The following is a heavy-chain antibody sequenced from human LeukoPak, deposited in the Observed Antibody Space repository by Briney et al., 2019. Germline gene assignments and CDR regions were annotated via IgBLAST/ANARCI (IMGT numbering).Heavy chain of an antibody. CDR3: AKDGRYSSSWYAY. V-gene: IGHV3-30*04. CDR2: ISYDGSNK. D-gene: IGHD6-13*01. Sequence: GGSLRLSCAASGFTFSSHAMHWVRQAPGKGLEWVAVISYDGSNKYYADSVKGRFTISRDNSKNTLYLQMNSLRAEDTAVYYCAKDGRYSSSWYAYWGQGTLVTVSS. CDR1: GFTFSSHA. J-gene: IGHJ4*02.